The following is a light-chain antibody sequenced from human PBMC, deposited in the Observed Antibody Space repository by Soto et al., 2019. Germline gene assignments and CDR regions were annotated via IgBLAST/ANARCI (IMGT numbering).Light chain of an antibody. V-gene: IGKV3-20*01. CDR2: CAS. CDR1: QSVSSSY. CDR3: QQYGSSPRT. Sequence: EIVSTQSPGTLSLSPGERATLSCRASQSVSSSYLAWYQQKPGQARGLLIYCASSRATGIPDRFSGSGSETDFTPTISSLEPEDFAVYYSQQYGSSPRTFGQGTKVDI. J-gene: IGKJ1*01.